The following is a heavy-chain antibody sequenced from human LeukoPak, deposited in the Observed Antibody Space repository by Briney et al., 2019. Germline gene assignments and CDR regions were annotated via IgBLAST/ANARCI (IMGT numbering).Heavy chain of an antibody. V-gene: IGHV3-7*01. J-gene: IGHJ3*01. CDR2: IDGAGGEK. CDR1: GFTFSNYG. CDR3: ARDGVPAARDL. D-gene: IGHD2-2*01. Sequence: GGSLRLSCAASGFTFSNYGMHWVRQAPGKGLEWVGNIDGAGGEKHYVDSVKGRFTISRDNAKTSLYLHMNSLRAEDTAVYYCARDGVPAARDLWGQGTMVIVSS.